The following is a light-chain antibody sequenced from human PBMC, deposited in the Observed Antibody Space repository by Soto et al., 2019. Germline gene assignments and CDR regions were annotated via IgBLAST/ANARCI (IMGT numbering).Light chain of an antibody. J-gene: IGKJ1*01. V-gene: IGKV3-20*01. Sequence: EIVLTQSPATLSASPGERATLSCRASQSVSRSYLAWYQQKPGQGPRLLIYGASSRATGIPDRFSGSGSGTDFNLTISRLEPEDFAVYYCQQDDSSPLTFGQGTTVEIK. CDR2: GAS. CDR3: QQDDSSPLT. CDR1: QSVSRSY.